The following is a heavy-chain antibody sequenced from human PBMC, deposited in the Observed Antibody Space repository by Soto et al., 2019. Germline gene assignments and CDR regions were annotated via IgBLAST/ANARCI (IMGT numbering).Heavy chain of an antibody. Sequence: ASVKVSCKTSGYTFTTYDINWVRQATGQGLEWMGWINPNADKTGFAQKFQGRVTMTRDTSINTVYIELNNLRSEDTAVYYCARQRRGTWYYFDHWGQGTLVTVSS. CDR2: INPNADKT. CDR1: GYTFTTYD. D-gene: IGHD3-16*01. V-gene: IGHV1-8*01. CDR3: ARQRRGTWYYFDH. J-gene: IGHJ4*02.